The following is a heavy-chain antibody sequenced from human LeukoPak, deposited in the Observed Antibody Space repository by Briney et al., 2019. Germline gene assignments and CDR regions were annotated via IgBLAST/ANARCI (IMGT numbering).Heavy chain of an antibody. V-gene: IGHV3-33*01. D-gene: IGHD1-26*01. CDR3: ARDSGSYYFHY. Sequence: GGSLRLSCAASGFTFNNYGIHWVRQAPGKGLEWVAVIWYDGSNKYYADSVKGRFTISRDNSKNTLDLQMNSLRAEDTAVYYCARDSGSYYFHYWGQGTRVTVSS. CDR1: GFTFNNYG. J-gene: IGHJ4*02. CDR2: IWYDGSNK.